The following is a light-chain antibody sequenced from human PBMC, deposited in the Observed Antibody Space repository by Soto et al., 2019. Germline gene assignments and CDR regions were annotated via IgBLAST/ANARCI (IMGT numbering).Light chain of an antibody. Sequence: ESVLTQSPGALSLSPGERATLSCGASQSVSSSYLAWYQQKPGQAPRLLIYGVSTRATGIPDRFSGSGSGTDFTLTISRLEPEDFAVYYCQQYGSSPRTFGQGTKVAIK. CDR2: GVS. V-gene: IGKV3-20*01. J-gene: IGKJ1*01. CDR3: QQYGSSPRT. CDR1: QSVSSSY.